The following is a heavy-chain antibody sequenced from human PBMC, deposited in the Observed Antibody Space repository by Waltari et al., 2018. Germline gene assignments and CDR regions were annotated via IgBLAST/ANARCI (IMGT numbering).Heavy chain of an antibody. CDR3: ARYVAAAGTVVDY. D-gene: IGHD6-13*01. V-gene: IGHV4-61*09. J-gene: IGHJ4*02. CDR1: GGSISSGSYY. Sequence: QVQLQESGPGLVKPSQTLSLTCTVSGGSISSGSYYWSWIRQPAGKGQEWIGYIYTSGSTNYNPSLKSRVTISVDTSKNQFSLKLSSVTAADTAVYYCARYVAAAGTVVDYWGQGTLVTVSS. CDR2: IYTSGST.